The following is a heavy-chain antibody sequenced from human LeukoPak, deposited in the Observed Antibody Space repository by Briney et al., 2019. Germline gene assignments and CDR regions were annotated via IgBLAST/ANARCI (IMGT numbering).Heavy chain of an antibody. Sequence: ASVKVSCKASGGTFSSYAISWVRQAPGQGLEWMGRIIPIFGTANYAQKFQGRVTITTDEPTSTAYMELSSLRSEDTAVYYCARAMGIAVADDAFDIWGQGTMVTVSS. V-gene: IGHV1-69*05. D-gene: IGHD6-19*01. J-gene: IGHJ3*02. CDR2: IIPIFGTA. CDR3: ARAMGIAVADDAFDI. CDR1: GGTFSSYA.